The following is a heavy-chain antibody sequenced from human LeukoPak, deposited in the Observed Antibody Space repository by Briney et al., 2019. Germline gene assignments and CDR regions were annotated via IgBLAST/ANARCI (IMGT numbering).Heavy chain of an antibody. V-gene: IGHV4-39*07. CDR3: TRGEMATISLDY. J-gene: IGHJ4*02. Sequence: PSETLSLTCTVSGGSITSSSYYWGWIRQPPGKGLEWIGSVYYSGNTYYNSSLKSRVTISVDTSKNQFSLKLSSVTAADTAIYYCTRGEMATISLDYWGQGTLVTVSS. CDR2: VYYSGNT. D-gene: IGHD5-24*01. CDR1: GGSITSSSYY.